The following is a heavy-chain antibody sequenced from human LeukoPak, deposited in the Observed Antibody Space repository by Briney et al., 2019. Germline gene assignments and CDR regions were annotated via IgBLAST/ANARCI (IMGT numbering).Heavy chain of an antibody. J-gene: IGHJ3*02. D-gene: IGHD1-26*01. CDR3: ARDGELGSPADAFDI. CDR2: ISSSSSTI. V-gene: IGHV3-48*01. Sequence: PGGSLGLSCAASGFTFSSYSMNWVRQAPGKGLEWVSYISSSSSTIYYADSVKGRFTISRDNAKNSLYLQMNSLRAEDTAVYYCARDGELGSPADAFDIWGQGTMVTVSS. CDR1: GFTFSSYS.